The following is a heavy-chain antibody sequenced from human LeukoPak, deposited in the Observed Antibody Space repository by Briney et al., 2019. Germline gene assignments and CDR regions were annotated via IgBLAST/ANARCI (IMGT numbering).Heavy chain of an antibody. J-gene: IGHJ4*02. CDR3: ARDLEIDGYSYGVFDY. V-gene: IGHV1-46*01. CDR1: GYTFTRYY. D-gene: IGHD5-18*01. CDR2: INPSGGST. Sequence: ASVKVSCKASGYTFTRYYMHWVRQAPGQGLEWMGVINPSGGSTRYAQSFQGRVTLTRDTSTSTFYMGPSSLRSEDTAVYYCARDLEIDGYSYGVFDYWGQGTLLTVSS.